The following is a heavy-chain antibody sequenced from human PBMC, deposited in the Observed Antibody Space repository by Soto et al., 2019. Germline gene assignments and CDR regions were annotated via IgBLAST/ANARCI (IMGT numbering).Heavy chain of an antibody. V-gene: IGHV4-59*01. Sequence: SETLSLTCSVSGGSITSGYWTWIRHPPGKGLEWIGYIYLGGSINYNPSLKSRVIISVDTAKNQFSLSLSSVTAADTAVYYCARDRGDYGIFTGYSQNPYYYYGMAVSGQGTTVTVSS. J-gene: IGHJ6*02. D-gene: IGHD3-9*01. CDR2: IYLGGSI. CDR3: ARDRGDYGIFTGYSQNPYYYYGMAV. CDR1: GGSITSGY.